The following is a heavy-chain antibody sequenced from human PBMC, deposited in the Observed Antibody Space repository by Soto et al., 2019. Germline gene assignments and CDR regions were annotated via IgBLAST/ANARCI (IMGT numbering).Heavy chain of an antibody. CDR3: ATDDYGDY. Sequence: QVQLVESGGGVVQPGRSLRLSCAASGFTFSSYAMHWVRQAPGKGLERVAVISYDGSNKYYADSVKGRFTISRDNSKNTLYLQMNSLRAEDTVVYYCATDDYGDYWGQGTLVTVSS. J-gene: IGHJ4*02. CDR2: ISYDGSNK. V-gene: IGHV3-30-3*01. CDR1: GFTFSSYA.